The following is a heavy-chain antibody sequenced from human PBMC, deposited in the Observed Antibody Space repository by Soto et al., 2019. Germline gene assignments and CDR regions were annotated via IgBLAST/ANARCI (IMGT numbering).Heavy chain of an antibody. V-gene: IGHV4-31*03. D-gene: IGHD6-19*01. CDR3: ARVSGWNRPEYFQH. CDR1: GGSISSGGYY. Sequence: SETLSLTCTVSGGSISSGGYYWSWIRQHPGKGLEWIGYIYYSGSTYYNPSLKSRVTISVDTSKNQFSLKLSSVTAADTAVYYCARVSGWNRPEYFQHWGQGTLVTSPQ. J-gene: IGHJ1*01. CDR2: IYYSGST.